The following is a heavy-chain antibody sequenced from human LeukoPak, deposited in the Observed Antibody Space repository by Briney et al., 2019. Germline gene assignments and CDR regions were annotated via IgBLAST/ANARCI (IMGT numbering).Heavy chain of an antibody. CDR2: IYYSGST. Sequence: PSETLSLTCTVSGGSISSSSYYWGWIRQPPRKGLEWIGSIYYSGSTYYNPSLKSRVTISVDTSKNQFSLKLSSVTAADTAVYYCAREGYYDSSASGAFDIWGQGTMVTVSS. V-gene: IGHV4-39*07. CDR3: AREGYYDSSASGAFDI. CDR1: GGSISSSSYY. D-gene: IGHD3-22*01. J-gene: IGHJ3*02.